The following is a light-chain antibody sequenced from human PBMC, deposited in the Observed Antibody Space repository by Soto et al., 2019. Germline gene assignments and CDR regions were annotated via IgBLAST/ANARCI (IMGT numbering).Light chain of an antibody. Sequence: DIQMTQSPTSLSASVGDRVTISCRASQTIDNYLNWYQQKRGQAPKLLIFAASSLQSGVPSRFSGGGSDTDFTLTINTLQPEDFATYYCQQSHSSPLSFGGGTKVDI. CDR3: QQSHSSPLS. J-gene: IGKJ4*01. V-gene: IGKV1-39*01. CDR1: QTIDNY. CDR2: AAS.